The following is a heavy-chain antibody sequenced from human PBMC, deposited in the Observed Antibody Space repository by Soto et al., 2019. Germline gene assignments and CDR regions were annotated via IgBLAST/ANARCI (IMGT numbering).Heavy chain of an antibody. D-gene: IGHD3-22*01. V-gene: IGHV1-18*04. CDR2: ISAYNGNT. Sequence: GASVKVSCKASGYTFTSYGISWVRQAPGQGLEWMGWISAYNGNTNYAQKLQGRVTMTTDTSTSTAYMELRSLRSDDTAVYYCARDPTAYYYDSSGYGLDYWGQGTLVTVSS. CDR1: GYTFTSYG. CDR3: ARDPTAYYYDSSGYGLDY. J-gene: IGHJ4*02.